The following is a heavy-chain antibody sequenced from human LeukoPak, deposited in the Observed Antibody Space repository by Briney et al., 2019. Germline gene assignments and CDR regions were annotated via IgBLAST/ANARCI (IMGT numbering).Heavy chain of an antibody. J-gene: IGHJ6*03. V-gene: IGHV3-7*01. CDR2: IKQDGSEK. Sequence: GESLRLSCAASGFTFSSYAMSWVRQAPGKGLEWVANIKQDGSEKYYVDSVRGRFTISRDNAKNSLYLQMNSLRAEDTAVYYCARAADCSGGSCYLYYYYYYMDVWGKGTTVTVSS. CDR3: ARAADCSGGSCYLYYYYYYMDV. D-gene: IGHD2-15*01. CDR1: GFTFSSYA.